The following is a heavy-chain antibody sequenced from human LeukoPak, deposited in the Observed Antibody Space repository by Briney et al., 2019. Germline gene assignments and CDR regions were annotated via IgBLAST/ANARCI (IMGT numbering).Heavy chain of an antibody. D-gene: IGHD3-22*01. CDR2: ISYDGSNK. V-gene: IGHV3-30*03. Sequence: GRSLRLSCAASGFTFSSYGTHWVRQAPGKGLEWVAVISYDGSNKYYADSVKGRFTISRDNSKNTLCLQMNSLRAEDTAVYYCASWSYYDSSGYTRAFDIWGQGTMVTVSS. CDR3: ASWSYYDSSGYTRAFDI. CDR1: GFTFSSYG. J-gene: IGHJ3*02.